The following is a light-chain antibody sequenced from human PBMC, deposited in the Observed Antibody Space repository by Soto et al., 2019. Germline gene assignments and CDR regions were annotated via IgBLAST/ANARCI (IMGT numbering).Light chain of an antibody. CDR2: RNN. V-gene: IGLV1-47*01. Sequence: QSVLTQPPSGSGTPGQRITISRSGSSSNIGSNYVFCYQQLPGTAPKLLIYRNNHRPSAVHDRFSASKSGTSASLAIGGLRSEDEADYYCATWGHGLYGIFGGGTKLTVL. CDR1: SSNIGSNY. J-gene: IGLJ2*01. CDR3: ATWGHGLYGI.